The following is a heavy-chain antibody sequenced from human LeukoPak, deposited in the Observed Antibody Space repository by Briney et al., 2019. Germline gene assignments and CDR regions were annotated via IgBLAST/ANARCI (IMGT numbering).Heavy chain of an antibody. V-gene: IGHV5-51*01. CDR3: ARHRPHYYDSSGYYYEAFDI. CDR2: IYPGDSDT. CDR1: GYSFTSYW. D-gene: IGHD3-22*01. Sequence: GESLKISCKGSGYSFTSYWIGRVRQMPGKGLEWMGIIYPGDSDTRYSPSFQGQVTISADKSISTAYLQWSSLKASDTAMYYCARHRPHYYDSSGYYYEAFDIWGQGTMVTVSS. J-gene: IGHJ3*02.